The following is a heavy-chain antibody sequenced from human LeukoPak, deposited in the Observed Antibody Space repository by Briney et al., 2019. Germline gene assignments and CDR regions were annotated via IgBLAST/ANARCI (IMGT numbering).Heavy chain of an antibody. CDR2: ISWNSGSI. J-gene: IGHJ4*02. CDR1: GFTFDDYA. Sequence: GRSLRLSCAASGFTFDDYAMHWVRQAPGKGLEWVSGISWNSGSIGYADSVKGRFTISRDNAKNSLYLQMNSLRAEDTALYYCAKDMSRKLAAIGGDFDYWGQGTLVTVSS. CDR3: AKDMSRKLAAIGGDFDY. D-gene: IGHD2-2*02. V-gene: IGHV3-9*01.